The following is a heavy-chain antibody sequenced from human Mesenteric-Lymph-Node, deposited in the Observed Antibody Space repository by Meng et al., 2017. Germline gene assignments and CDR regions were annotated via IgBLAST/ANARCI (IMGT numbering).Heavy chain of an antibody. J-gene: IGHJ6*02. CDR2: IKQDGSER. CDR1: GFTFSSYW. V-gene: IGHV3-7*01. CDR3: ARRLPFYGMDV. Sequence: GESLKISCAASGFTFSSYWMSWVRQAPGKGLEWVANIKQDGSERYYVDSVKGRFTTSRDDAKNSLYLQMDSLRVEDTAVYYCARRLPFYGMDVWGQGTTVTVSS.